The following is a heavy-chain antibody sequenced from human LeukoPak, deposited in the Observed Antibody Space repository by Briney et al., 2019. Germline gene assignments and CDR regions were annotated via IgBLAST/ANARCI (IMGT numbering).Heavy chain of an antibody. Sequence: PSETLSLTCAVSGASSSDPYYWGWIRQPPERGLQWIGTIYVKGDTSYNPSLKSRVTISEDTSKNQLSLTLTSVTAADTAIYYCARGYNWNDGAFDPWGQGALVTVSS. CDR2: IYVKGDT. V-gene: IGHV4-38-2*01. CDR1: GASSSDPYY. J-gene: IGHJ5*02. CDR3: ARGYNWNDGAFDP. D-gene: IGHD1-20*01.